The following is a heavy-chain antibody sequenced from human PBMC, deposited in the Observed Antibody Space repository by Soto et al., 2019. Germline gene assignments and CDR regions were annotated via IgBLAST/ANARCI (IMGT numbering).Heavy chain of an antibody. CDR2: IVVGSGHI. Sequence: GASVKVSCKGSGFTFINSALKWVRRVRGHRLEWMGWIVVGSGHINYAQKFQERLSITRDMSTSTAYMELSSLTLEDTAVYYCAAVQGGGATFHFWGPGTLVTVSS. CDR3: AAVQGGGATFHF. CDR1: GFTFINSA. D-gene: IGHD1-26*01. J-gene: IGHJ4*02. V-gene: IGHV1-58*01.